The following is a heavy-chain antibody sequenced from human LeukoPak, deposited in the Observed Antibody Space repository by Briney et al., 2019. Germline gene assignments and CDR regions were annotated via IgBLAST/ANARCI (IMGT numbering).Heavy chain of an antibody. Sequence: GGSLRLSCAASGFTFSSNAMSWVRQAPGKGLEWVSDISGSGGSTYYVDSVKGRFTISRDNAKNTPYLKVNSLRAEDTAVYYCAKDGDLNYYGSGGVDYWGQGTLVTVSS. J-gene: IGHJ4*02. CDR2: ISGSGGST. D-gene: IGHD3-10*01. CDR3: AKDGDLNYYGSGGVDY. CDR1: GFTFSSNA. V-gene: IGHV3-23*01.